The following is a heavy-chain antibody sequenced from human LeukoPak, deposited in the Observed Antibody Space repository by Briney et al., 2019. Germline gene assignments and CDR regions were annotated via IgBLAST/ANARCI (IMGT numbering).Heavy chain of an antibody. V-gene: IGHV5-51*01. CDR2: IYPGDSDT. CDR1: GYRFTSYW. Sequence: GESLKISCKGSGYRFTSYWIGWVRQMPGQGLEWMGIIYPGDSDTRYSPSFQGQVTISADKSISTAYLQWSSLKASDTAMYYCASQLRLGVISYYGMDVWGQGTTVTVSS. CDR3: ASQLRLGVISYYGMDV. J-gene: IGHJ6*02. D-gene: IGHD3-16*01.